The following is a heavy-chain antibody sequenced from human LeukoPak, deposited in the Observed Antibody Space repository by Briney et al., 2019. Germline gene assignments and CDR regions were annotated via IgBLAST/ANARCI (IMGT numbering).Heavy chain of an antibody. D-gene: IGHD2-15*01. CDR3: ARWARYCSGGSCYSGLYGMDV. V-gene: IGHV3-33*01. Sequence: GGSLRLSCAASGFTFSSYGMHWVRQAPGKGPEWVAVIWYDGSNKYYADSVKGRFTISRDNSKNTLYLQMNSLRAEDTAEYYCARWARYCSGGSCYSGLYGMDVWGQGTTVTVSS. CDR2: IWYDGSNK. CDR1: GFTFSSYG. J-gene: IGHJ6*02.